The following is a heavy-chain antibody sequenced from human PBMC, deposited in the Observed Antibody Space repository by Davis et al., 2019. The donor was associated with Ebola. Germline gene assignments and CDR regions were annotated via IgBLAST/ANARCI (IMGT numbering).Heavy chain of an antibody. CDR3: AREGDSGSYYYYYGMDV. CDR2: IYSGGST. V-gene: IGHV3-53*01. D-gene: IGHD1-26*01. CDR1: GFTVSSNY. J-gene: IGHJ6*02. Sequence: GESLKISCAASGFTVSSNYMSWVRQAPGKGLEWVSVIYSGGSTYYADSVKGRFTISRDNSKNTLYLQMNSLRAEDTAVYYCAREGDSGSYYYYYGMDVWGQGTTVTVSS.